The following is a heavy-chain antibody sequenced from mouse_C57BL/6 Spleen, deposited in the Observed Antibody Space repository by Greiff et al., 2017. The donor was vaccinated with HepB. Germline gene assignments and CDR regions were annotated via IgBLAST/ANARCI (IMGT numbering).Heavy chain of an antibody. CDR3: ARITTGGYWYFDV. CDR2: IYPGDGDT. CDR1: GYAFSSYW. Sequence: QVQLQQSGAELVKPGASVKISCKASGYAFSSYWMNWVKQRPGKGLEWIGQIYPGDGDTNYNGKFKGKATLTADKSSSTAYMQLSSLTSEDSAVYFCARITTGGYWYFDVWGTGTTVTVSS. V-gene: IGHV1-80*01. D-gene: IGHD1-1*01. J-gene: IGHJ1*03.